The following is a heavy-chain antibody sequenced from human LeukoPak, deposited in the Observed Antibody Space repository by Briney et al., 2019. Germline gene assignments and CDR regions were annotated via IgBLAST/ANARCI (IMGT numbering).Heavy chain of an antibody. D-gene: IGHD4-23*01. CDR2: ISGSGDII. CDR3: AKPPDYGGNLDY. J-gene: IGHJ4*02. V-gene: IGHV3-23*01. Sequence: GGSLRLSCAVSGFSFSSFGMSWIRQAPGKGLEWVSAISGSGDIIYYVDSVKGRLTISRDNSKNTLYLQMNSLRAEDTAVYYCAKPPDYGGNLDYWGQGTLVTVSS. CDR1: GFSFSSFG.